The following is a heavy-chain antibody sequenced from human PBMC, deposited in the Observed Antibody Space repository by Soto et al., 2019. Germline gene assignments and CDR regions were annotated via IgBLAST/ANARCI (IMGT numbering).Heavy chain of an antibody. V-gene: IGHV4-39*01. Sequence: QLQLQESGPGLVKPSETLSLTCTVSGGSISSSSYYWGWIRQPPGKGLEGIGSIYYSGSTYYNPSLKSRVTISVDTSKNQFSLKLSSVTAADTAVYYCASPYYDYVWGRNGMDVWGQGTTVTVSS. CDR1: GGSISSSSYY. CDR3: ASPYYDYVWGRNGMDV. CDR2: IYYSGST. D-gene: IGHD3-16*01. J-gene: IGHJ6*02.